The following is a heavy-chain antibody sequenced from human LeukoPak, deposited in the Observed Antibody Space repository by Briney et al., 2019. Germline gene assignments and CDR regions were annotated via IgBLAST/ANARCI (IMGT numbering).Heavy chain of an antibody. D-gene: IGHD5-24*01. V-gene: IGHV4-38-2*02. CDR3: ARARREIVDY. Sequence: SETLSLTCTVSSYSISSGYYWGWIRQPPGKGLEWIGSIYHSGSTYYNPSLKSRVTISVDTSKNQFSLKLSSVTAADTAVYYCARARREIVDYWGQGTLVTVSS. J-gene: IGHJ4*02. CDR1: SYSISSGYY. CDR2: IYHSGST.